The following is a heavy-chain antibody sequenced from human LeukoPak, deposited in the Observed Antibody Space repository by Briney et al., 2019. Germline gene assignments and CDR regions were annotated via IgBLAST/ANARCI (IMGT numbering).Heavy chain of an antibody. CDR2: IKQDGSEK. CDR3: AKVIHYFQSDY. D-gene: IGHD3-10*01. V-gene: IGHV3-7*01. J-gene: IGHJ4*02. Sequence: GGSLRLSCAASGFTFSNYWMIWVRQAPGKGLEWVASIKQDGSEKQYVGSVRGRFTISRDNAKNVLDLQMNSLIAEDTAVYYCAKVIHYFQSDYWGQGTLVTVSS. CDR1: GFTFSNYW.